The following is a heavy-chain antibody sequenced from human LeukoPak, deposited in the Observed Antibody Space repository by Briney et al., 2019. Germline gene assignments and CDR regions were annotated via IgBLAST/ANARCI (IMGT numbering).Heavy chain of an antibody. CDR2: IYYSGST. V-gene: IGHV4-59*01. J-gene: IGHJ6*03. Sequence: SETLSLTCTVSGGSISSYYWSWIRQPPGKGLEWIGYIYYSGSTNYNPSLKSRVTISVDTSKNQFSLKLSSVTAADTAVYYCARAYYYDSSGYLSGEYYYYYYMDVWGKGTTVTVSS. CDR3: ARAYYYDSSGYLSGEYYYYYYMDV. CDR1: GGSISSYY. D-gene: IGHD3-22*01.